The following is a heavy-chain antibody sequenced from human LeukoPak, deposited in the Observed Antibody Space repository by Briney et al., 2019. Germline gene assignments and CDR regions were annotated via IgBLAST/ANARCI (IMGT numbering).Heavy chain of an antibody. CDR3: AKEGYYGDYWNGMFDY. D-gene: IGHD4-17*01. CDR1: GFTFSSYA. CDR2: ISGSGGST. J-gene: IGHJ4*02. Sequence: GGSLRLSCAASGFTFSSYAMSWVRQAPGKGLEWVSAISGSGGSTYYADSVKGRFTISRDNSKNTLYLQMNSLRAEDTAIYYCAKEGYYGDYWNGMFDYWGQGTLVTVSS. V-gene: IGHV3-23*01.